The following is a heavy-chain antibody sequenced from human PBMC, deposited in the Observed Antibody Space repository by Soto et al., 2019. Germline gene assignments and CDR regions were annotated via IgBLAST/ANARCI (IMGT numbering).Heavy chain of an antibody. CDR2: IHDSGST. Sequence: SETLSLTCAVSGGYITSSHWWSWVRQPPGKGLEWIGKIHDSGSTNNNPSLKSRVTISVDKSKNQVSLRLTSVTAADTAVYYCAKEGYYYMDVWGQGTTVTVSS. CDR3: AKEGYYYMDV. CDR1: GGYITSSHW. J-gene: IGHJ6*02. V-gene: IGHV4-4*02.